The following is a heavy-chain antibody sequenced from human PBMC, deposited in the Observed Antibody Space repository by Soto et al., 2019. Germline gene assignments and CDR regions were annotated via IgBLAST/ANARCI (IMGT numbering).Heavy chain of an antibody. J-gene: IGHJ4*02. CDR3: AGQDIKYYFDGGLYAQPPFFDN. CDR2: ISTYNGNT. CDR1: GYTFTSHV. V-gene: IGHV1-18*04. Sequence: ASVKVSCKASGYTFTSHVINWVRQAPGQGLEWMGWISTYNGNTHYAQNLQGRVSMTTDTSTTTAYMELRSLISDDTAVYFCAGQDIKYYFDGGLYAQPPFFDNWVQGTLVTVSS. D-gene: IGHD3-22*01.